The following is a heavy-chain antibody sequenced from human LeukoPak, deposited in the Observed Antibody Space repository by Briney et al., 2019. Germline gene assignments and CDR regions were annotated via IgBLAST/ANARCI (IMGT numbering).Heavy chain of an antibody. CDR2: INHSGST. V-gene: IGHV4-34*01. CDR1: GGSFSGYY. Sequence: PSETLSLTCAVYGGSFSGYYWSWIRQPPGKGLEWIGEINHSGSTNYNPSLKSRVTISVDTSKNQFSLKLSSVTAADTAVYYCARLTLSNRLLWFGELLGPRTNWFDPWGQGTLVTVSS. CDR3: ARLTLSNRLLWFGELLGPRTNWFDP. J-gene: IGHJ5*02. D-gene: IGHD3-10*01.